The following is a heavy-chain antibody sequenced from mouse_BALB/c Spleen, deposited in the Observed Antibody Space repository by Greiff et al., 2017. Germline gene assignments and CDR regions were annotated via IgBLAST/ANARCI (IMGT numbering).Heavy chain of an antibody. CDR3: ARMDGNPAWFAY. Sequence: DVKLVESGGGLVKPGGSLKLSCAASGFTFSSYAMSWVRQSPEKRLEWVAEISSGGSYTYYPDTVTGRFTISRDNAKNTLYLEMSSLRSEDTAMYYCARMDGNPAWFAYWGQGTLVTVSA. D-gene: IGHD2-1*01. CDR1: GFTFSSYA. CDR2: ISSGGSYT. V-gene: IGHV5-9-4*01. J-gene: IGHJ3*01.